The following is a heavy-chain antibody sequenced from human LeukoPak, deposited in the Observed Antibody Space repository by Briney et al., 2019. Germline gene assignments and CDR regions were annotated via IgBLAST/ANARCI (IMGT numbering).Heavy chain of an antibody. CDR1: GFTFSSYE. CDR2: ISSSGSTI. V-gene: IGHV3-48*03. Sequence: GSLRLSCAASGFTFSSYEMNWVRQAPGKGLEWVSYISSSGSTIYYADSVKGRFTISRDNSKNTLYLQMNSLRAEDTAVYYCARDFDWIAEFDYWGQGTLVTVSS. CDR3: ARDFDWIAEFDY. J-gene: IGHJ4*02. D-gene: IGHD3-9*01.